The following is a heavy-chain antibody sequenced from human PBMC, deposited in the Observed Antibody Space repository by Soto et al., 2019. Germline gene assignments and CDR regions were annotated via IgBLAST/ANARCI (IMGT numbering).Heavy chain of an antibody. CDR1: GGTFSSYA. V-gene: IGHV1-69*12. J-gene: IGHJ6*02. Sequence: QVQLVQSGAEVKKPGSSVKVSCKASGGTFSSYAISWVRQAPGQGLEWMGGIIPIFGTANYAQKFQGRVTITADESTSTAYMELSSLRSEDTAVYYWARGGSSSWYPYYYYGMDVWGQGTTVTVSS. CDR2: IIPIFGTA. D-gene: IGHD6-13*01. CDR3: ARGGSSSWYPYYYYGMDV.